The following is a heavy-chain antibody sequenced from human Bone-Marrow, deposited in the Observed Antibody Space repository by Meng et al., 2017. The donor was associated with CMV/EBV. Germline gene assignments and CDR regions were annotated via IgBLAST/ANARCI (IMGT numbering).Heavy chain of an antibody. CDR1: GFTFSSYW. V-gene: IGHV3-7*04. D-gene: IGHD3-10*01. J-gene: IGHJ6*02. CDR2: IKQDGSEK. Sequence: GGSLRLSCAASGFTFSSYWMSWVRQAPGKGLEWVANIKQDGSEKYYVDSVKGRFTASRDNARNSLYLQMNSLRAEDTAVYYCARGRYGSGSYHTYYYYYGMDVWGQGTTVTVSS. CDR3: ARGRYGSGSYHTYYYYYGMDV.